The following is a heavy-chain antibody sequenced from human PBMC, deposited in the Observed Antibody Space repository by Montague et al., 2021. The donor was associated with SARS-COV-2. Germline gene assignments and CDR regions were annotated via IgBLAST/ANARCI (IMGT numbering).Heavy chain of an antibody. V-gene: IGHV4-59*13. J-gene: IGHJ4*02. CDR3: ARGRKQLGQLSYFDY. D-gene: IGHD5-24*01. CDR2: VYNHENT. CDR1: GGSINNYF. Sequence: SETLSLTCTVSGGSINNYFWSWIRQTPEKGLEWTASVYNHENTNSHPSLKSRLTMSIDTSKRQFSLNLNSVTAADTAVYYCARGRKQLGQLSYFDYWGQGILVTVSS.